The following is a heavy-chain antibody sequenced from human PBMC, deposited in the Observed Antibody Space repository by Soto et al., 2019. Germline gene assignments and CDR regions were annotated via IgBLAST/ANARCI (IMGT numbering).Heavy chain of an antibody. D-gene: IGHD1-1*01. V-gene: IGHV4-4*07. CDR3: VRDGTKTLRDWFDP. Sequence: KTSETLSLTCTVSGASISGFYWSWIRKSAGKGLEWIGRIYATGTTDYNPSLKSRVMMSVDTSKKQFSLKLRSVTAADTAVYYCVRDGTKTLRDWFDPWGQGISVTVSA. CDR1: GASISGFY. J-gene: IGHJ5*02. CDR2: IYATGTT.